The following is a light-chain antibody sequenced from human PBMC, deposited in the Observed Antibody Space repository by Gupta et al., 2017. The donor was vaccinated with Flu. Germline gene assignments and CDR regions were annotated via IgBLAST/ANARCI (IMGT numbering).Light chain of an antibody. V-gene: IGKV1-5*03. Sequence: DRVTITCRASQSINSWLAWYQQKPGKAPKLLIYQASILETGVPSRFSGSGSGTEFTLTISCLQPDDCAAYYCQQYSSYSGYSFGQGTKLEIK. J-gene: IGKJ2*03. CDR3: QQYSSYSGYS. CDR2: QAS. CDR1: QSINSW.